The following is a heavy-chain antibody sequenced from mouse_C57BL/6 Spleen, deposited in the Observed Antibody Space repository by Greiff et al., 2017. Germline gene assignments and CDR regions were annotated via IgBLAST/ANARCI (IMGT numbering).Heavy chain of an antibody. J-gene: IGHJ3*01. CDR2: INPGSGGT. CDR1: GYAFTNYL. CDR3: AREADSSGYGGFAY. V-gene: IGHV1-54*01. D-gene: IGHD3-2*02. Sequence: QVQLQQSGAELVRPGTSVKVSCKASGYAFTNYLIEWVKQRPGQGLEWIGVINPGSGGTNYNEKFKGQATLTADKSSSTAYMQLSSLTSEDSAVYFCAREADSSGYGGFAYWGQGTLVTVSA.